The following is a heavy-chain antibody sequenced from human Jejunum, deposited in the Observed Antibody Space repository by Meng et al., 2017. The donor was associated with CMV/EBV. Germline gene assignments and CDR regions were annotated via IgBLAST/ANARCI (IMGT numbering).Heavy chain of an antibody. CDR1: GFTFSSDG. CDR2: IKQDGTEK. J-gene: IGHJ4*02. D-gene: IGHD1-26*01. CDR3: ARTVGATPFDY. Sequence: AASGFTFSSDGMSWVRQAPGKGPEWVDNIKQDGTEKYYVDSVKGRFTISRDNAENSLYLQMDGLRAEDTAVYYCARTVGATPFDYWGQGNLVTVSS. V-gene: IGHV3-7*01.